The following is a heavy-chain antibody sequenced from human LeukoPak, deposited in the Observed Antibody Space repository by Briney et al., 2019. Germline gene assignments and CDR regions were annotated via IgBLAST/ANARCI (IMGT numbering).Heavy chain of an antibody. CDR2: MYYRGNT. V-gene: IGHV4-39*07. CDR3: ARDNYDNSGYYFDY. Sequence: SETLSLTRTVSGGSISSITYYWGWIRQPPGKGLEWVGHMYYRGNTFYNPSLKSRVTISVDTSKNQLSLKLSSVTAADTAVYYCARDNYDNSGYYFDYWGQGTLVTVSS. CDR1: GGSISSITYY. D-gene: IGHD3-22*01. J-gene: IGHJ4*02.